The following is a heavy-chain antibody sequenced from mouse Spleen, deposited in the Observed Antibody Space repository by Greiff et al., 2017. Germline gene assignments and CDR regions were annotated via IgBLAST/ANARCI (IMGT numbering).Heavy chain of an antibody. CDR1: GYTFTSYW. CDR3: ARKRDWAFDY. V-gene: IGHV1-52*01. CDR2: IDPSDSET. Sequence: VQLQQPGAELVKPGASVKLSCKASGYTFTSYWMHWVKQRPGRGLEWIGNIDPSDSETHYNQKFKDKATLTVDKSSSTAYMQLSSLTSEDSAVYYCARKRDWAFDYWGQGTTLTVSS. D-gene: IGHD4-1*01. J-gene: IGHJ2*01.